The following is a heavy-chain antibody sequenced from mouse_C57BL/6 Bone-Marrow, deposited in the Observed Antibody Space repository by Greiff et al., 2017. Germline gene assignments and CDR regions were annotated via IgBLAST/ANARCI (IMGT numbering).Heavy chain of an antibody. CDR1: GFTFSDYY. Sequence: EVQRVESGGGLVQPGGSLKLSCAASGFTFSDYYMYWVRQTPEKRLEWVAYISNGGGSTYYPDTVKGRFTISRDNAKNTLYLQMSRLKSEDTAMYYCARQYGSVWYFDVWGTGTTVTVSS. V-gene: IGHV5-12*01. CDR3: ARQYGSVWYFDV. CDR2: ISNGGGST. J-gene: IGHJ1*03. D-gene: IGHD1-1*01.